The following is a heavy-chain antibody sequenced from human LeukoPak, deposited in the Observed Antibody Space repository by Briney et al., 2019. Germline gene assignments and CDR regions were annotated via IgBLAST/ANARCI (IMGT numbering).Heavy chain of an antibody. V-gene: IGHV6-1*01. CDR1: GDSVSSNSAA. CDR3: ARADTMVRGVIITTRFYYFDY. Sequence: SQTLSLTCAISGDSVSSNSAAWNWIRPSPSRGLEWLGRTYYRSKCYNDYAVSVKSRITINPDTSKNQFSLQMNSVTPEDTAVYYCARADTMVRGVIITTRFYYFDYWGQGTLVTVSS. CDR2: TYYRSKCYN. J-gene: IGHJ4*02. D-gene: IGHD3-10*01.